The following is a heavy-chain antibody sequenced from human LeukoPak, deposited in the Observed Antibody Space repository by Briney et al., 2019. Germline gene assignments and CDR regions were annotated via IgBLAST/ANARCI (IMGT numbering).Heavy chain of an antibody. Sequence: GGSLRLSCAVSGFTVSSNYMSWVRQAPGKGLEWVAVISYDGSYKFYADSVKGRFTISRDNSKSTLYLQMNSLRAEDTAVYYCAKDRYSGLNTIDYWGQGTLVTVPS. CDR1: GFTVSSNY. D-gene: IGHD6-13*01. CDR3: AKDRYSGLNTIDY. V-gene: IGHV3-30*18. J-gene: IGHJ4*02. CDR2: ISYDGSYK.